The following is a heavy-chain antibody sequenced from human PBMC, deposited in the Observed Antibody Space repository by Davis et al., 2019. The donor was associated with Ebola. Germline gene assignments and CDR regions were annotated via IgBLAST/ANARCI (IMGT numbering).Heavy chain of an antibody. CDR2: IYSGGDT. CDR1: GFTVSSYY. D-gene: IGHD3/OR15-3a*01. Sequence: GESLKISCEASGFTVSSYYMNWVRQAPGKGLEWVSVIYSGGDTYYTDSVKGRFTISRDNSKNMLFLEMNGLRPEDTAVYYCAKKNENYDYWRGSYTGGWFDPWGQGTLVSVSS. J-gene: IGHJ5*02. CDR3: AKKNENYDYWRGSYTGGWFDP. V-gene: IGHV3-53*05.